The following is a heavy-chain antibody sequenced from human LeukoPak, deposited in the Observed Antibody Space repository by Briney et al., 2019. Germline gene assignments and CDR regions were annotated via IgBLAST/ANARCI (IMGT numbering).Heavy chain of an antibody. V-gene: IGHV3-11*06. J-gene: IGHJ4*02. CDR1: GFTVSSNY. D-gene: IGHD6-19*01. Sequence: PGGSLRLSCAASGFTVSSNYMSWVRQAPGKGLEWVSYISSSSSYTNYADSVKGRFTISRGNAKNSLYLQMNSLRAEDTAVYYCATEIAVADDFLDYWGQGTLVTVSS. CDR2: ISSSSSYT. CDR3: ATEIAVADDFLDY.